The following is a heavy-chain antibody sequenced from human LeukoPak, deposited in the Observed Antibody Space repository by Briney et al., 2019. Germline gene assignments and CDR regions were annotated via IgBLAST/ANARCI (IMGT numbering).Heavy chain of an antibody. CDR2: MNPNTGNT. Sequence: ASVKVSCKASGYTFTSYDINWVRQASGQGLEWMGWMNPNTGNTGYAQKFQGRVTITRNTSISTVYMELSSLRSEDTAVYYCARDQEAAADRWGQGTLVTVSS. J-gene: IGHJ5*02. D-gene: IGHD6-13*01. CDR1: GYTFTSYD. V-gene: IGHV1-8*03. CDR3: ARDQEAAADR.